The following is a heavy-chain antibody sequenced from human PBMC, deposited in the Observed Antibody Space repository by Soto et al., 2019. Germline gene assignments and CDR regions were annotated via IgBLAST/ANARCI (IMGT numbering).Heavy chain of an antibody. D-gene: IGHD2-2*01. CDR3: ARPSEWGLVCNSTSCPSPGRFVYYYYGMDV. CDR2: MNANSGNT. J-gene: IGHJ6*02. CDR1: GYTFTSYD. Sequence: ASVKVSCKASGYTFTSYDINWVRQATGQGLEWMGWMNANSGNTGYAQKFQGRVTMTRNTSISTAYMELSSLRSEDTAVYYCARPSEWGLVCNSTSCPSPGRFVYYYYGMDVWGQGTTVTVSS. V-gene: IGHV1-8*01.